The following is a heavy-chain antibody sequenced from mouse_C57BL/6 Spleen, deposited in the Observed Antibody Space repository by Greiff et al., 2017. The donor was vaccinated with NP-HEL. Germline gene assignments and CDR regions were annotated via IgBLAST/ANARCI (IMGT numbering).Heavy chain of an antibody. D-gene: IGHD4-1*01. V-gene: IGHV1-81*01. Sequence: VHLVESGAELARPGASVKLSCKASGYTFTSYGISWVKQRTGQGLEWIGEIYPRSGNTYYNEKFKGKATLTADKSSSTAYIELRSLTYEDSAVYFCARNKLTGTPSYAMDYWGQVTSVTVSS. CDR3: ARNKLTGTPSYAMDY. CDR2: IYPRSGNT. J-gene: IGHJ4*01. CDR1: GYTFTSYG.